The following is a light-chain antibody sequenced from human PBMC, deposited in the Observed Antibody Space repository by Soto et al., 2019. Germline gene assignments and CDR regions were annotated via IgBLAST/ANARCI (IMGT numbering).Light chain of an antibody. J-gene: IGLJ2*01. CDR2: GNT. CDR3: QSYDSSLSGSKV. Sequence: QPVLTQPPSVSGAPGQRVTISCTGSSSNFGAGFDVHWYQQLPGTAPKLLIYGNTNRPSGVPDRFSGSKSGTSASLAITGLQAEDEADYYCQSYDSSLSGSKVFGGGTKLTVL. V-gene: IGLV1-40*01. CDR1: SSNFGAGFD.